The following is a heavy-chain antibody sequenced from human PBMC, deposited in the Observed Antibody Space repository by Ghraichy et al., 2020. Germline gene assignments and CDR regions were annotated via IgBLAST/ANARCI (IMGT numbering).Heavy chain of an antibody. Sequence: GSLRLSCAASGFTFSSYSMNWVRQAPGKGLEWVSYISSSSSTIYYADSVKGRFTISRDNAKNSLYLQMNSLRDEDTAVYYCARGDFMLDYGGNPALDYWGQGTLVTVSS. CDR3: ARGDFMLDYGGNPALDY. V-gene: IGHV3-48*02. J-gene: IGHJ4*02. D-gene: IGHD4-23*01. CDR2: ISSSSSTI. CDR1: GFTFSSYS.